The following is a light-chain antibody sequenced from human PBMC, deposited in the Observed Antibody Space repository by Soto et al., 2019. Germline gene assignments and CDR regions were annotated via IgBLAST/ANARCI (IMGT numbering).Light chain of an antibody. CDR1: GSNIGAGYD. CDR3: QSYDSTLGGTYV. CDR2: GDS. V-gene: IGLV1-40*01. J-gene: IGLJ1*01. Sequence: QSVLTQPPSVSGAPGQRVTISCTGSGSNIGAGYDVYWYQHRPGTAPKLIVFGDSHRPSGVPDRFSGSKSGTSASLAITGLQAEDEGDYYYQSYDSTLGGTYVFGTGTKVTVL.